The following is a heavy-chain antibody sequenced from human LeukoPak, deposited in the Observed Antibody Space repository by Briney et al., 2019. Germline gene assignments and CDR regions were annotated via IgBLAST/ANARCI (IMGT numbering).Heavy chain of an antibody. J-gene: IGHJ2*01. Sequence: ASVTVSCKPSCYTFSTQDINWVRQASGQGLEWMGWMNPSRGDTGYAQKFQGRVTMTRNTATNTAYMELNSLRSEDTAVYYCARIGFCSGRGCNWYFDLWGRGTLVTV. CDR3: ARIGFCSGRGCNWYFDL. CDR2: MNPSRGDT. CDR1: CYTFSTQD. V-gene: IGHV1-8*01. D-gene: IGHD2-15*01.